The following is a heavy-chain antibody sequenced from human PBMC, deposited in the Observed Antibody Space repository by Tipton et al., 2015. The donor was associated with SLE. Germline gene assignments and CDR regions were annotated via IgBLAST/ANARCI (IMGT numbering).Heavy chain of an antibody. Sequence: SLRLSCAASGFTFSSYWMHWVRQAPGKGLVWVSRINRDGSSTRYADSVKGRFTISRDNAKNTLYLQRNSLSAEDTAVYYCARVQANCAFDIWGQGTMVTVSS. CDR2: INRDGSST. CDR3: ARVQANCAFDI. D-gene: IGHD1-1*01. J-gene: IGHJ3*02. V-gene: IGHV3-74*01. CDR1: GFTFSSYW.